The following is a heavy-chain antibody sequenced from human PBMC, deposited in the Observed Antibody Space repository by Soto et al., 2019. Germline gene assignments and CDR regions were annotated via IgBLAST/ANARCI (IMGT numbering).Heavy chain of an antibody. D-gene: IGHD1-1*01. CDR3: ARGSWDDVSGHYYMDV. CDR2: TYYRSKWYS. J-gene: IGHJ6*03. Sequence: SHTLSLTCDLSGGRDSSNSAAWNWIRKTPSRGLEWLGRTYYRSKWYSNYAISVKSRVTVNPDTFKNQFSLQLNSVTPEDTAVYYCARGSWDDVSGHYYMDVWGKGTTVTVSS. V-gene: IGHV6-1*01. CDR1: GGRDSSNSAA.